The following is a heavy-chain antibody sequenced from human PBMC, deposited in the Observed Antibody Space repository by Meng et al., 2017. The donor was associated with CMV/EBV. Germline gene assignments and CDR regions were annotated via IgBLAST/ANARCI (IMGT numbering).Heavy chain of an antibody. V-gene: IGHV2-5*02. CDR1: GLSLSNSGVG. Sequence: ISVKESSPTLVKPTQTLTLSCTFSGLSLSNSGVGVGWIRQPPGKALEWLALIYWDDDKRYSPSLKSRLNITKDTSKNQVVLTMTNMDPVDTATYYCARIAAAGRFDYWGQGTLVTVSS. D-gene: IGHD6-13*01. J-gene: IGHJ4*02. CDR3: ARIAAAGRFDY. CDR2: IYWDDDK.